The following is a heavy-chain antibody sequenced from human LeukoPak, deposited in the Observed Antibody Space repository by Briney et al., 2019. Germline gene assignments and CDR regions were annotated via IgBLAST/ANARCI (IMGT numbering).Heavy chain of an antibody. J-gene: IGHJ3*02. D-gene: IGHD5/OR15-5a*01. Sequence: GGSLRLSCAASGFTFSSYSMNWVRQAPGKGLEWVSSISSSSSYIYYADSVKGRFTISRDDAKNSLYLQMNSLRAEDTAVYYCARSTTVADDAFDIWGQGTMVTVSS. CDR3: ARSTTVADDAFDI. V-gene: IGHV3-21*01. CDR1: GFTFSSYS. CDR2: ISSSSSYI.